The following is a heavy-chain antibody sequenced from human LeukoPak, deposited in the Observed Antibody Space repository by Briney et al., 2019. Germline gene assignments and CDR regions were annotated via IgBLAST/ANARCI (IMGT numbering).Heavy chain of an antibody. Sequence: GASVKVSCKASGYTFTSYGISRVRQAPGQGLEWMGWISAYNGNTNYAQKLQGRVTMTTDTSTSTAYMELRSLRSDDTAVYYCARVVGITGTKGPNWFDPWGQGTLVTVSS. CDR3: ARVVGITGTKGPNWFDP. D-gene: IGHD1-7*01. CDR1: GYTFTSYG. J-gene: IGHJ5*02. CDR2: ISAYNGNT. V-gene: IGHV1-18*01.